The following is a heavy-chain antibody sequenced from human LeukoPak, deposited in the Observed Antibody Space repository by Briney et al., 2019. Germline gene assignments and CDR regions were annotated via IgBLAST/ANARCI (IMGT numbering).Heavy chain of an antibody. J-gene: IGHJ4*02. V-gene: IGHV4-34*01. Sequence: PSETLSLTCAVYGGSFSGYYWSWIRQPPGKGLEWIGEINHSASTNYNPSLKSRATISVDTSKNQFSLKLSSVTAADTAVYYCARDSGDDSSGYYFDYWGQGTLVTVSS. CDR2: INHSAST. CDR3: ARDSGDDSSGYYFDY. D-gene: IGHD3-22*01. CDR1: GGSFSGYY.